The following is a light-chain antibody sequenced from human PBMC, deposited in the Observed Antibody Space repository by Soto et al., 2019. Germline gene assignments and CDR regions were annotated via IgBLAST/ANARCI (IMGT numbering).Light chain of an antibody. Sequence: EIVLTQSPGTLSLSPGERATLYCRASQSVSNNYLAWYQQKPGQAPRLLIYGASNRATGIPDRFGGSGSGTDFTLTISRLEPEDFAVYYCQQYGSSGTFGQGTKVDI. CDR2: GAS. V-gene: IGKV3-20*01. CDR3: QQYGSSGT. CDR1: QSVSNNY. J-gene: IGKJ1*01.